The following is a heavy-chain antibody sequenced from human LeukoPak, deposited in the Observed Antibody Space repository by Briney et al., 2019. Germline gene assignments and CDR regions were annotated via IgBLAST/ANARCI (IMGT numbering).Heavy chain of an antibody. V-gene: IGHV4-34*01. J-gene: IGHJ4*02. D-gene: IGHD1-26*01. Sequence: PSETLSLTCAVYGGSFSGYYWSWIRQPPGKGLEWIGEINHSGSTNYNPSLKSRVTISVDTSNSQFSLRLSSVTAADTAVYYCARDLGPTTGYFDYWGQGILVTVSS. CDR3: ARDLGPTTGYFDY. CDR2: INHSGST. CDR1: GGSFSGYY.